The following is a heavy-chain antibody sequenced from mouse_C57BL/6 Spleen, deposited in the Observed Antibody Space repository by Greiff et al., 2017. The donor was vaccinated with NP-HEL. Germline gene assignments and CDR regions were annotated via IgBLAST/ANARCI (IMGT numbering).Heavy chain of an antibody. V-gene: IGHV2-2*01. CDR1: GFSLTSYG. Sequence: QVHVKQSGPGLVQPSQSLSITCTVSGFSLTSYGVHWVRQSPGKGLEWLGVLWSGGSTDYNAAFISRLSISKDNSKSQVFFKMNSLQADDTAIYYCARNPSITTVVATDWYFDVWGTGTTVTVSS. D-gene: IGHD1-1*01. CDR3: ARNPSITTVVATDWYFDV. CDR2: LWSGGST. J-gene: IGHJ1*03.